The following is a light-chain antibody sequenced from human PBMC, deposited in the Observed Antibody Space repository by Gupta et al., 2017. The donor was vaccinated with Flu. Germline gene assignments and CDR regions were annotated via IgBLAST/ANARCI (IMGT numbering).Light chain of an antibody. Sequence: DIQLTQSSSTLSASVGDRVTITCRASQSISSWLAWYQQKPGRAPKLLIYRASSLQSGVPFRFSGSGSGTEFALTISSLQPEDFATYYCQQYDSTWTFGQGTMVEIK. J-gene: IGKJ1*01. CDR3: QQYDSTWT. V-gene: IGKV1-5*03. CDR1: QSISSW. CDR2: RAS.